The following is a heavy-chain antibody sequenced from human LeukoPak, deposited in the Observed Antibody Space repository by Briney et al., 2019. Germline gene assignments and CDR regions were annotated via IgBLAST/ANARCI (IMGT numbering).Heavy chain of an antibody. Sequence: GGSLRLSCAASGFTFSSYAMHWVRQAPGKGLEWVAVISYDGSNKYYADSVKGRFTISRDNSKNTLYLQMNSLRAEDTAVYYCARGLTYSYGSGKYDYYYGMDVWGKGTTVTVSS. J-gene: IGHJ6*04. D-gene: IGHD3-10*01. CDR3: ARGLTYSYGSGKYDYYYGMDV. V-gene: IGHV3-30*04. CDR1: GFTFSSYA. CDR2: ISYDGSNK.